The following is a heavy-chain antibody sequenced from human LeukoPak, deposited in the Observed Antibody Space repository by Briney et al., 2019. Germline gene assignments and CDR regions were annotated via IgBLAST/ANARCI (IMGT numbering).Heavy chain of an antibody. CDR2: IYTSGST. J-gene: IGHJ5*02. V-gene: IGHV4-4*07. CDR1: GGSISSYY. CDR3: ARGRGIVVVAATPRRHWFDP. Sequence: SETLSLTCTVSGGSISSYYWSWIRQPAGKGLEWIGRIYTSGSTNYNPSLKSRVTMSVDTSKNQFSLKLSSVTAADTAVYYCARGRGIVVVAATPRRHWFDPWGQGTLVTVSS. D-gene: IGHD2-15*01.